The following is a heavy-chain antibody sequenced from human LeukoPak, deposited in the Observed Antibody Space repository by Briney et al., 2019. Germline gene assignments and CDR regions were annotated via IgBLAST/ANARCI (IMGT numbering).Heavy chain of an antibody. CDR3: ARNYDILTGPRGY. CDR2: INSDGSST. CDR1: GFTFSRYW. J-gene: IGHJ4*02. D-gene: IGHD3-9*01. V-gene: IGHV3-74*01. Sequence: PGGSLRLSCAASGFTFSRYWMHWVRQAPGKGVVWVSRINSDGSSTRYADSVKGRFTISRDNAKNTLYLQMNSLRAEDTAVYYCARNYDILTGPRGYWGQGTLVSVSS.